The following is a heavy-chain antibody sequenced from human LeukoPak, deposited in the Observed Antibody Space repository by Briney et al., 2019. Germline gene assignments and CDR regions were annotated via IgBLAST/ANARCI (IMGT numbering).Heavy chain of an antibody. CDR2: ISSSSSFI. J-gene: IGHJ4*02. V-gene: IGHV3-21*01. CDR3: ARGYDSSSWHGKY. D-gene: IGHD6-13*01. CDR1: GFSFSSYS. Sequence: PGGSLRLSCAASGFSFSSYSMNWVRQAPGKGLEWVSSISSSSSFIYYADSVEGRFTISRDNAKNSLFLQMNSLRAEDTAVYYCARGYDSSSWHGKYWGQGTLVAVSS.